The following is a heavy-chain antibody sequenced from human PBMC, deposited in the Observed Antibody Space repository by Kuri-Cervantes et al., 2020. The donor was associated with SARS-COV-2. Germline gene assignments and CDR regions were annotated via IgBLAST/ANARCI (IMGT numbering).Heavy chain of an antibody. Sequence: KVSCKGSGYSFTSYWIGWVRQMPGKGLEWMGIIYPGDSDTRYSPSFQGQVTISADKSISTAYLQWSSLKASDTAMYYCARPGYCSGGSCYSLYYWGQGTLVTVSS. CDR2: IYPGDSDT. D-gene: IGHD2-15*01. J-gene: IGHJ4*02. CDR1: GYSFTSYW. V-gene: IGHV5-51*01. CDR3: ARPGYCSGGSCYSLYY.